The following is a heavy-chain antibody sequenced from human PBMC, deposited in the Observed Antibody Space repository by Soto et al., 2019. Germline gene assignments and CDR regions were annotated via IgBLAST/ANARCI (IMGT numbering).Heavy chain of an antibody. D-gene: IGHD2-21*01. J-gene: IGHJ4*02. CDR2: ISGSGGST. CDR1: GFTFSSYA. Sequence: EVQLLESGGVLVQPGGSLRLSCAASGFTFSSYAMSWVRQAPGKGLEWVSAISGSGGSTYYAVSVKGRFTISRDNSKNTLYLQMNGIRAEDTYVYYGANEGVRLLSLDYWGQGTLVTVSS. V-gene: IGHV3-23*01. CDR3: ANEGVRLLSLDY.